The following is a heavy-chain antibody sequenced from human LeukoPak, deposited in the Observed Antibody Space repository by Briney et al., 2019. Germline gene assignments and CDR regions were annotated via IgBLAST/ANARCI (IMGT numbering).Heavy chain of an antibody. CDR1: GGSISSSSYY. D-gene: IGHD2-15*01. Sequence: PSETLSLTCTVSGGSISSSSYYWGWIRQPPGKGLEWIGSIYYSGSTYYNPSLKSRVTISVDTSKNQFSLKLSSVTAADTAVYYCARDPEGWFFDIWGQGTMVTVSS. J-gene: IGHJ3*02. CDR3: ARDPEGWFFDI. CDR2: IYYSGST. V-gene: IGHV4-39*07.